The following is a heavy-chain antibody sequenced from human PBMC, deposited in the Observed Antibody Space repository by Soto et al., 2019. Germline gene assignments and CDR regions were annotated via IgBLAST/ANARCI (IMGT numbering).Heavy chain of an antibody. J-gene: IGHJ4*02. V-gene: IGHV3-7*01. D-gene: IGHD5-12*01. CDR1: GFTFISNG. CDR2: IKQDGSAK. CDR3: VRAPREDTGYEYYFDY. Sequence: EVQLVESGGGLVQPGGSLRLSCAGSGFTFISNGISWVRRPPDKGLEWVAKIKQDGSAKSYVDSVKGRFTISRDNARNSLSLQMDSLRAEDTAVYYCVRAPREDTGYEYYFDYWGQGTLVTVSS.